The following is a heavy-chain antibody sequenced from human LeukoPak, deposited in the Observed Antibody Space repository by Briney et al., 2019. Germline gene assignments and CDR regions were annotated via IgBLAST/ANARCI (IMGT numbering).Heavy chain of an antibody. D-gene: IGHD5-18*01. CDR3: AKGSQLWLRFFFDY. V-gene: IGHV3-23*01. Sequence: GGSLRLSRAASGFTFSIYAMSWVRQAPGKGLEWVSAISGSGGSTYYADSVMGRFTISRDNSKNTLYLQMNSLRAEDTAVYYCAKGSQLWLRFFFDYWGQGTLVTVSS. J-gene: IGHJ4*02. CDR2: ISGSGGST. CDR1: GFTFSIYA.